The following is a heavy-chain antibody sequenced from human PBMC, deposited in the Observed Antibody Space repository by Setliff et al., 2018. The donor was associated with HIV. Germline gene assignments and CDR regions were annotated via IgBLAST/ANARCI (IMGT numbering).Heavy chain of an antibody. CDR3: ARLAPAMVYELDY. J-gene: IGHJ4*02. CDR1: DYSVLNDNY. D-gene: IGHD5-18*01. CDR2: VHHDGST. V-gene: IGHV4-38-2*01. Sequence: SETLSLTCAVSDYSVLNDNYWGWIRQPPGKGLEWIGSVHHDGSTYYNPSLESRVTTTIDTSKNHFSLRLTSVTAADTAVYYCARLAPAMVYELDYWGPGMLVTVSS.